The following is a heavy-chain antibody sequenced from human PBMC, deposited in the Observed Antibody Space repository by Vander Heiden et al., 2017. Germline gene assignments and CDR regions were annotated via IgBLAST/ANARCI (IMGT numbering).Heavy chain of an antibody. Sequence: QVQLVESGGGVAEPGRFLRLSCAASGLPFSSHGLLWVRQAPGKGLEWVAVISYDGSNKYYADTVKGRFTISRDNSKNTLYLQMNSLRAEDTAGYYCAKPRAMTTVVKGAFDIWGQGTMVTVSS. CDR1: GLPFSSHG. CDR2: ISYDGSNK. CDR3: AKPRAMTTVVKGAFDI. D-gene: IGHD4-17*01. J-gene: IGHJ3*02. V-gene: IGHV3-30*18.